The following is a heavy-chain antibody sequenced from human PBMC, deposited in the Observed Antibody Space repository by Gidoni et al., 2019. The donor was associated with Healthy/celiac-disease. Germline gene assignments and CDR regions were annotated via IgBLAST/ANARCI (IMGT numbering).Heavy chain of an antibody. V-gene: IGHV1-46*01. Sequence: HGQGLEWMGIINPSGGSTSYAQKFQGRVTMTRDTSTSTVYMELSSLRSEDTAVYYCARAGSDSSGYHRYWGQGTLVTVSS. CDR3: ARAGSDSSGYHRY. D-gene: IGHD3-22*01. J-gene: IGHJ4*02. CDR2: INPSGGST.